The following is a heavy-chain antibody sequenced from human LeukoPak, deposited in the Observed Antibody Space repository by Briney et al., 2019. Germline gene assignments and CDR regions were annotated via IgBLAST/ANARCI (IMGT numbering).Heavy chain of an antibody. CDR2: INHSGST. V-gene: IGHV4-34*01. Sequence: PSETLSLTCAVYGGSFSGYYWSWIRQPPGKGLEWIGEINHSGSTNYNPSLKSRVTISVDTSKNQFSLKLSSVTAADTAVYYCARGTLRNSSGWYRAFDYWGQGTLVTVSS. D-gene: IGHD6-19*01. CDR1: GGSFSGYY. CDR3: ARGTLRNSSGWYRAFDY. J-gene: IGHJ4*02.